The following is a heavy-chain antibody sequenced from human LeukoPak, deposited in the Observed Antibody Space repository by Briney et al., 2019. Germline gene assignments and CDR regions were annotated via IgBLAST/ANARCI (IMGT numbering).Heavy chain of an antibody. V-gene: IGHV3-21*01. J-gene: IGHJ4*02. Sequence: GGSLRLSCAASGFTFSSYSVNWVRQAPGKGREWVSSIGGSGSYIHNADSVKGRFTISRDNARNSLYLQMNSLRAEDTAVYYCARAAPYYDSSGYYYYFDYWGQGTLVTVSS. CDR2: IGGSGSYI. D-gene: IGHD3-22*01. CDR3: ARAAPYYDSSGYYYYFDY. CDR1: GFTFSSYS.